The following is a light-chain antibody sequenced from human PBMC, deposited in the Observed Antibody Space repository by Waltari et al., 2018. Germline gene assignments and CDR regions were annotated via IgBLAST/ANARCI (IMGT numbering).Light chain of an antibody. Sequence: DIQLTQSPSFLSASVGDRVTIACQASQGISRSLAWYQQKPGKAPKLLIYAASTLQSGVPSRFSGDGSGTEFTLTISSLQPEDSATYYCQQLNSYPRTFGQGTKLEIK. CDR2: AAS. J-gene: IGKJ2*01. CDR3: QQLNSYPRT. CDR1: QGISRS. V-gene: IGKV1-9*01.